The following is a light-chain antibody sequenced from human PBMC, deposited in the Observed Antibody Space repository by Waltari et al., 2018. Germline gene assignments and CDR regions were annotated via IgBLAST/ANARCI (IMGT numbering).Light chain of an antibody. CDR2: EVN. V-gene: IGLV2-23*02. CDR3: CSYAGSTTWV. CDR1: SSDVGNYNL. J-gene: IGLJ3*02. Sequence: QSALTQPASVSGSPGQSITISCTGTSSDVGNYNLVSWYQHHPGKAPKVLIYEVNKRPSGVSTRFSGSKSANTASLTISGLQAEDEADYYCCSYAGSTTWVFGGGTKLTVL.